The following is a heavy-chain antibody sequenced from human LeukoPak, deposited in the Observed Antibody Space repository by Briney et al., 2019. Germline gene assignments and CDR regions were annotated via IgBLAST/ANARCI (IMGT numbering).Heavy chain of an antibody. Sequence: GGSLRLSCVASGFIFSDYGMSWVRQAPGKGLEWVSSIQNSGENTHYADSVKGRFTISRDNSKNTLYLQMNSLRVEDTAVYYCAKAHGSGSSYYYYYGMDVWGQGTTVTVSS. CDR1: GFIFSDYG. CDR2: IQNSGENT. J-gene: IGHJ6*02. V-gene: IGHV3-23*05. CDR3: AKAHGSGSSYYYYYGMDV. D-gene: IGHD3-10*01.